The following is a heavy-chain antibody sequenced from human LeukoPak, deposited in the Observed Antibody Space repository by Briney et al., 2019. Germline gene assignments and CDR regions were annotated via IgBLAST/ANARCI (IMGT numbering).Heavy chain of an antibody. CDR3: ARDLRQEWQPNRYGMDV. V-gene: IGHV4-59*01. J-gene: IGHJ6*02. CDR2: IYYSGST. CDR1: GGSINYYY. D-gene: IGHD3-3*01. Sequence: SETLSLTCSVSGGSINYYYWTWIRQPSGKGLEWIGYIYYSGSTIYNPSLKSRVTILVDMSKNQFSLKLSSVTAADTAVYYCARDLRQEWQPNRYGMDVWGQGTTVTVSS.